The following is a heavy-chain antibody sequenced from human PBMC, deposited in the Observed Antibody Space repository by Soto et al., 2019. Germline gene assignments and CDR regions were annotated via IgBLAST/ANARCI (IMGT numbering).Heavy chain of an antibody. CDR1: GFSLTNTRVA. CDR3: ARLRGQQLDYYYYAMDV. D-gene: IGHD6-13*01. CDR2: IFSNGET. V-gene: IGHV2-26*01. J-gene: IGHJ6*02. Sequence: QVTLKESGPVLVKPTETLTLTCTVSGFSLTNTRVAVTWIRQPPGKALEWLAHIFSNGETSYSTSLRSRLTISKDTSKSQVVLTMTNMGPMDTATYYCARLRGQQLDYYYYAMDVWGQGTTVTVSS.